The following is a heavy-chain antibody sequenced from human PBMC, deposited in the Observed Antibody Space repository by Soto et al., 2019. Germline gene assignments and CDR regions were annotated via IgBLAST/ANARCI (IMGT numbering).Heavy chain of an antibody. D-gene: IGHD2-2*01. CDR3: ARQDIVVVPAAMRPSGYYYYYYMDV. V-gene: IGHV4-59*08. CDR2: IYYSGST. Sequence: SETLSLTCTVSGGSISSYYWSWIRQPPGKGLEWIGYIYYSGSTNYNPSLKSRVTISVDTSKNQFSLKLSSVTAADTAVYYCARQDIVVVPAAMRPSGYYYYYYMDVWGKGTTVTVSS. CDR1: GGSISSYY. J-gene: IGHJ6*03.